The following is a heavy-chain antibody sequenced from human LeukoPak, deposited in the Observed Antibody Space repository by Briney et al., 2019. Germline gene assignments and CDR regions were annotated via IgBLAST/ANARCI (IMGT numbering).Heavy chain of an antibody. J-gene: IGHJ4*02. CDR1: GGSISSGGYY. D-gene: IGHD5-24*01. V-gene: IGHV4-31*03. CDR2: IYYSGST. Sequence: PSQTLSLTCTVSGGSISSGGYYWSWIRQHPGKGLEWIGYIYYSGSTYYNPSLKSRVTILVDTSKNQFSLKLSSVTAADTAVYYCARGEMATIFDYWGQGTLVTVSS. CDR3: ARGEMATIFDY.